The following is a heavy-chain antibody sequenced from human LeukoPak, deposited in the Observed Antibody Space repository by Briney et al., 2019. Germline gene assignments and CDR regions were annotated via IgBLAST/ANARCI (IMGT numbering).Heavy chain of an antibody. CDR3: ARGPLTVTRGFDP. V-gene: IGHV4-61*02. J-gene: IGHJ5*02. CDR1: GGSISSGSYY. D-gene: IGHD4-17*01. CDR2: IYTSGST. Sequence: SETLSLTCTVSGGSISSGSYYWSWIRQPAGKGLEWIGRIYTSGSTNYNPSLKTRVTMSVDTSKNQFSLKLSSVTAADTAVYYCARGPLTVTRGFDPWGQGTLVTVSS.